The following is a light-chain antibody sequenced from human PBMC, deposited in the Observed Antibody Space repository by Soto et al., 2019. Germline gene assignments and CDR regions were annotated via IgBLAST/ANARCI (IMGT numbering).Light chain of an antibody. CDR3: CSYTSSTTYV. V-gene: IGLV2-14*01. CDR2: AVT. CDR1: SSDIGGYNY. J-gene: IGLJ1*01. Sequence: QSVLTQPASVSGSPGQSITISCTGTSSDIGGYNYVSWYQQHPGKAPKLLIYAVTSRPSGVSIRFSGSKSGNTASLTISGLQAEDEADYYFCSYTSSTTYVFXPGTKVTVL.